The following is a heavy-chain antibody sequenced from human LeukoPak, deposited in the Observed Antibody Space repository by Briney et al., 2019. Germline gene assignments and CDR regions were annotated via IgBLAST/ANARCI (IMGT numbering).Heavy chain of an antibody. V-gene: IGHV4-39*01. CDR3: ARNRYYYGSGNYGVPNWFDP. D-gene: IGHD3-10*01. Sequence: SETLSLTCAVSGGSISSNSFYWGWIRQPPGKGLEWIGSIYYSGNTYYNPSLKSRVTISVDTSKNQFSLKLSSVTVADTAVYYCARNRYYYGSGNYGVPNWFDPWGQGTLVTVSS. J-gene: IGHJ5*02. CDR1: GGSISSNSFY. CDR2: IYYSGNT.